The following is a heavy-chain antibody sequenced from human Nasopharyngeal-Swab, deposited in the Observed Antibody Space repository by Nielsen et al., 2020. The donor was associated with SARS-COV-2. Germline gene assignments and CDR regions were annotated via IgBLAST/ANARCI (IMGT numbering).Heavy chain of an antibody. CDR2: IFVSDSDT. D-gene: IGHD5-24*01. Sequence: GESLKISCQGSGYNFADHWIAWVRQMPGKGLEWMGIIFVSDSDTRYSPSFQGQVTISADKSTNTAFLHWSSLRASDTAMYFCARRAAREGYNYEVDPWGQGTLVTVSS. CDR3: ARRAAREGYNYEVDP. V-gene: IGHV5-51*01. J-gene: IGHJ5*02. CDR1: GYNFADHW.